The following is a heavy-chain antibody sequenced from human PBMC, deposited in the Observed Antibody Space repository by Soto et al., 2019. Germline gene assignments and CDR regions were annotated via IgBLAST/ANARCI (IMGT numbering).Heavy chain of an antibody. CDR3: ARGPDYGDYHFDY. J-gene: IGHJ4*02. D-gene: IGHD4-17*01. V-gene: IGHV3-30-3*01. CDR1: GFTFSSYA. CDR2: ISYDGSNK. Sequence: VGSLRLSCAASGFTFSSYAMHWVRQAPGKGLEWVAVISYDGSNKYYADSVKGRFTIPRDNSKNTLYLQMNSLRAEDTAVYYCARGPDYGDYHFDYWGQGTLVTVSS.